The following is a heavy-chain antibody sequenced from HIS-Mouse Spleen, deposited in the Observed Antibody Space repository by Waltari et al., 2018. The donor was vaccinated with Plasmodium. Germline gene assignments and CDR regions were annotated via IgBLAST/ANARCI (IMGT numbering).Heavy chain of an antibody. J-gene: IGHJ4*02. V-gene: IGHV3-21*01. CDR3: ARDRSAAALLGY. D-gene: IGHD6-13*01. CDR1: GFTFSRYS. Sequence: EVQLVESGGGLVKPGGSLRLSCASSGFTFSRYSMTWVRQAPGKGLEWVSSISSSSSYIYYADSVKGRFTISRDNAKNSLYLQMNSLRAEDTAVYYCARDRSAAALLGYWGQGTLVTVSS. CDR2: ISSSSSYI.